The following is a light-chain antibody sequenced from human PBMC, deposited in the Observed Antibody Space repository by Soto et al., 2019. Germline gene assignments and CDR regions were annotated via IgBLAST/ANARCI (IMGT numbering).Light chain of an antibody. CDR2: EVS. Sequence: QSALTQPPSASGSPGQSVTISCTGTSSDVGGYNYVSWYQQHPGKAPKLMIYEVSKRPSGVPDRFSGSESGTSVSLAISGLRSDDEATYYCASWDDTLDAQVFGGGTKLTVL. J-gene: IGLJ3*02. CDR1: SSDVGGYNY. V-gene: IGLV2-8*01. CDR3: ASWDDTLDAQV.